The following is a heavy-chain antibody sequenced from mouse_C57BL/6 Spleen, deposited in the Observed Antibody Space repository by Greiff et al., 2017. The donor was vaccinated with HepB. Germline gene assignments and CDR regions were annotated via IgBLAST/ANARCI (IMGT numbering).Heavy chain of an antibody. CDR2: IYPGSGNT. CDR3: ARSLYYSNLCYAMDY. J-gene: IGHJ4*01. V-gene: IGHV1-76*01. CDR1: GYTFTDYY. Sequence: VQLQQSGAELVRPGASVKLSCKASGYTFTDYYINWVKQRPGQGLEWIARIYPGSGNTYYNEKFKGKATLTAEKSSSTAYMQLSSLTSEDSAGYFCARSLYYSNLCYAMDYWGQGTSVTVSS. D-gene: IGHD2-5*01.